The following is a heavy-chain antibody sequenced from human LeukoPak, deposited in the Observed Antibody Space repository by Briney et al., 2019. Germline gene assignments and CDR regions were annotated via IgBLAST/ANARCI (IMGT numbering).Heavy chain of an antibody. V-gene: IGHV3-23*01. J-gene: IGHJ4*02. Sequence: GGSLRLSCAASGFTVSSNYMSWVSQAPGKGLEWVASLSPGGGTTYYADYVKGRFTISRDNSNNTLYVQMNSLRAEDTAVYYCAKARSGSANWALQIFDNWGQGTLVTVSS. CDR1: GFTVSSNY. D-gene: IGHD1-1*01. CDR3: AKARSGSANWALQIFDN. CDR2: LSPGGGTT.